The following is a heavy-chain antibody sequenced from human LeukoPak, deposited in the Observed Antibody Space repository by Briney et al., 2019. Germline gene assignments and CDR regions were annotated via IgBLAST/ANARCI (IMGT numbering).Heavy chain of an antibody. J-gene: IGHJ4*02. Sequence: PGGSLRPSCAASGFTFSSYAMSWVRQAPGKGLELVSAISGSGGSTYYTDSVKGRFTISRDNSKNTLYLQMNSLRAEDTAVYYCVKDRCSGGSCYSRWGQGTLVTVSS. CDR1: GFTFSSYA. V-gene: IGHV3-23*01. CDR2: ISGSGGST. D-gene: IGHD2-15*01. CDR3: VKDRCSGGSCYSR.